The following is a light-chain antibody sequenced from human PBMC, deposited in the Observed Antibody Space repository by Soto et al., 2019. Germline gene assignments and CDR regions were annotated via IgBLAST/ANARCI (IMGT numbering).Light chain of an antibody. Sequence: EIGFTQSPVTLSLSRGERTTLSCRASQSVSSSSLGWYQQKPAQAPRLLIYGASTRATGIPGRFSGGGSGTEFTLTISSLQSADFEVYYCQQYNDSPLTFGGGTKVDIK. CDR2: GAS. J-gene: IGKJ4*01. V-gene: IGKV3-15*01. CDR1: QSVSSS. CDR3: QQYNDSPLT.